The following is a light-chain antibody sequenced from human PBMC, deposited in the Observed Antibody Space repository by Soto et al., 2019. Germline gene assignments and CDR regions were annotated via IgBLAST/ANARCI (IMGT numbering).Light chain of an antibody. CDR2: DAS. CDR3: QQLNSFPIT. V-gene: IGKV3-11*01. Sequence: DTVLTQSPGTLSLSPGERATLSCRASQSVGTYLAWYQQKPGQAPRLLIYDASNRATGIAPRFRGSGSGTDFTLTISSVEPEDFATYYCQQLNSFPITFGQGTRLEI. J-gene: IGKJ5*01. CDR1: QSVGTY.